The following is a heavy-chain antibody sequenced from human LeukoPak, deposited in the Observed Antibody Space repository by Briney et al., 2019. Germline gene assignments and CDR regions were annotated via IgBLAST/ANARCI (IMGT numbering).Heavy chain of an antibody. V-gene: IGHV3-30*04. D-gene: IGHD3-16*01. J-gene: IGHJ4*02. CDR2: ISYDGNNQ. CDR3: AKDAGDQGYFDY. Sequence: PGGSLRLSCAASGFTFSSYAMHWVRQAPGTGLEWVSFISYDGNNQYYADSVKGRFTISRDNSKNTLYLQMNSLRTEDTAVYHCAKDAGDQGYFDYWGQGTLVTVSS. CDR1: GFTFSSYA.